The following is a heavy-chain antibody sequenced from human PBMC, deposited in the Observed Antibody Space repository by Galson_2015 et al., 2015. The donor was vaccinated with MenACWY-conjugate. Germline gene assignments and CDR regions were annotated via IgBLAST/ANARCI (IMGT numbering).Heavy chain of an antibody. D-gene: IGHD1-26*01. CDR3: ARHPPGGRGMDV. V-gene: IGHV5-51*01. Sequence: QSGAEVTQPGESLKISCKGSGYYFTSYWIAWVRQIPRKGLEWMGLISPGDSNTRYSPSFQGQVTISADKSISTAYLQWSSLKASDTAMYYCARHPPGGRGMDVWGQGTTVTVSS. CDR1: GYYFTSYW. J-gene: IGHJ6*02. CDR2: ISPGDSNT.